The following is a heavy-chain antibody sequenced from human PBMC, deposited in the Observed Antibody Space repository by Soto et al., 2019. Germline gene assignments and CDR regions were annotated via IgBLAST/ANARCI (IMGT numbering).Heavy chain of an antibody. CDR1: GFTFSRYP. CDR3: PKSPTVIGTSLAS. V-gene: IGHV3-64*04. J-gene: IGHJ4*02. CDR2: ISSHGNAT. D-gene: IGHD1-7*01. Sequence: GWSLRLSCAASGFTFSRYPMHWVRQAPGKGLQYVSAISSHGNATFYADSVKGRFTISXXXSXXTXXLXXNXXRAXDAAIYYLPKSPTVIGTSLASRGQG.